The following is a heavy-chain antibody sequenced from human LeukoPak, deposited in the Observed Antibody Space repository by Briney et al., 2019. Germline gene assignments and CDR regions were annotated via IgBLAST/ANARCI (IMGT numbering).Heavy chain of an antibody. CDR2: IYYSGST. CDR3: ARDRAHYYDSSGYHHYFDY. J-gene: IGHJ4*02. D-gene: IGHD3-22*01. Sequence: KASETLSLTCTVSGGSISSSSYYWGWIRQPPGKGLEWIGSIYYSGSTYYNPSLKGRVTISVDTSKNQFSLKLSSVTAADTAVYYCARDRAHYYDSSGYHHYFDYWGQGTLVTVSS. CDR1: GGSISSSSYY. V-gene: IGHV4-39*07.